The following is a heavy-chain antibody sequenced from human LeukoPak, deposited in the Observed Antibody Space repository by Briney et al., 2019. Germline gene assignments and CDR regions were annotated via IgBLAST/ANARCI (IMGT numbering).Heavy chain of an antibody. V-gene: IGHV4-59*08. D-gene: IGHD2-8*02. CDR1: GGSISSYY. J-gene: IGHJ4*02. CDR2: ISDIGSI. Sequence: SETLSLTCTVSGGSISSYYWSWIRQPPGKGLEWIAYISDIGSINYNPTLKSRVTISLDTSKNQFSLKLSSVTAADTAVYYCAGHHPRNTVDFWGQGTLVTVSS. CDR3: AGHHPRNTVDF.